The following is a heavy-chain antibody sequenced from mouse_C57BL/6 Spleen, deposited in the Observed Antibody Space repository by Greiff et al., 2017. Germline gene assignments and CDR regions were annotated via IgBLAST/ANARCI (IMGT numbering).Heavy chain of an antibody. CDR1: GYTFTSYW. Sequence: QVQLQQPGAELVKPGASVKVSCKASGYTFTSYWMHWVKQRPGQGLEWIGRIHPSDSDTNYNQKFNGKATLTVDKSSSTAYMRLSSLTSEDSAVYYCAIPAYDYYFDYWGQGTTLTVSS. D-gene: IGHD2-4*01. V-gene: IGHV1-74*01. CDR2: IHPSDSDT. J-gene: IGHJ2*01. CDR3: AIPAYDYYFDY.